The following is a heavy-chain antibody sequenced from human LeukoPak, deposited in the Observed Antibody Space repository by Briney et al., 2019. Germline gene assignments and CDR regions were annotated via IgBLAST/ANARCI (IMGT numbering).Heavy chain of an antibody. V-gene: IGHV3-48*03. CDR1: GFTFSSYE. D-gene: IGHD2-15*01. CDR3: ATQYCSGGSCYLN. Sequence: GGSLRLSCAASGFTFSSYEMNWVRQAPGKGLEWVSYISSSGSTIYYADSVKGRFTISRDNAKNSLYLQMNSLRAEDTAVYYCATQYCSGGSCYLNWGQGTLVTVSS. CDR2: ISSSGSTI. J-gene: IGHJ4*02.